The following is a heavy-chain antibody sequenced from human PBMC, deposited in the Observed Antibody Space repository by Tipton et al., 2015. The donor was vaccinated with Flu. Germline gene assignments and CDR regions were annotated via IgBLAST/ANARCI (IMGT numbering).Heavy chain of an antibody. J-gene: IGHJ4*02. CDR2: IHYTGST. Sequence: TLSLTCDVSTGSVSGYYWSWIRQSPKRGLEWIGYIHYTGSTNYNPSLKSRVSMSVDTSKNQFSLKMTSLTAADTAVYYCARHFYDSSGYSCLDYWGQGLLVTVSS. D-gene: IGHD3-22*01. V-gene: IGHV4-59*08. CDR3: ARHFYDSSGYSCLDY. CDR1: TGSVSGYY.